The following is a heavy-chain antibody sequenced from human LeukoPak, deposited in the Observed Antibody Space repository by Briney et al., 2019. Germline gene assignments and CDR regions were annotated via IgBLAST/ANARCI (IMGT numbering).Heavy chain of an antibody. CDR1: GYSFTSYW. CDR3: ARQSGELLAHFDY. D-gene: IGHD1-26*01. CDR2: IYPGDSDT. V-gene: IGHV5-51*01. Sequence: GESLKISGKGSGYSFTSYWTGWVRQMPGKGLEWMGIIYPGDSDTRYSPSFQGQVTISADKSISTAYLQWSSLKASDTAMYYCARQSGELLAHFDYWGQGTLVTVSS. J-gene: IGHJ4*02.